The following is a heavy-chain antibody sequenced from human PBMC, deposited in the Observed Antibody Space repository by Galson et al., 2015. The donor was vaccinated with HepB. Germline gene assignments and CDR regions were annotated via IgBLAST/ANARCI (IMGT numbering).Heavy chain of an antibody. CDR3: ARDRAVRGVIGY. D-gene: IGHD3-10*01. CDR1: GFTFSSYS. Sequence: SLRLSCAASGFTFSSYSMNWVRQAPGKGLEWVSSISSSSSYIYYADSVKGRFTISRDNAKNSLYLQMNSLRAEDTAVYYCARDRAVRGVIGYWGQGTLVTVSS. V-gene: IGHV3-21*01. CDR2: ISSSSSYI. J-gene: IGHJ4*02.